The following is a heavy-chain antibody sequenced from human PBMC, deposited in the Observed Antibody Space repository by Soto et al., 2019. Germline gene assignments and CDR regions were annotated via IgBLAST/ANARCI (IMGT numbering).Heavy chain of an antibody. CDR3: ARAQPHYYDSSGYKANYFDY. CDR2: IIPIFGTA. J-gene: IGHJ4*02. D-gene: IGHD3-22*01. V-gene: IGHV1-69*13. Sequence: SVKVSCKASGGTFSSYAISWVRQAPGQGLEWMGGIIPIFGTANYAQKFQGRVTITADESTSTAYMELSSLRSEDTAVYYCARAQPHYYDSSGYKANYFDYWGQGTLVTVSS. CDR1: GGTFSSYA.